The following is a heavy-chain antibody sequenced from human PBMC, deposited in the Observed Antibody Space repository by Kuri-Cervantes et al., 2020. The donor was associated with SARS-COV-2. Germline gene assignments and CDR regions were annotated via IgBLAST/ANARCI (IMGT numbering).Heavy chain of an antibody. J-gene: IGHJ4*02. D-gene: IGHD3-10*01. CDR2: ISSRSIYI. Sequence: GESLKISCAASGFTFNTYSMDWVRQAPGKGLEWVSSISSRSIYIKYADSVKGRFTISRDDAKKSLYLQMNSLRAGDTAMYFCARDYGPGSRFDLWGQGSLVTVSS. CDR1: GFTFNTYS. V-gene: IGHV3-21*01. CDR3: ARDYGPGSRFDL.